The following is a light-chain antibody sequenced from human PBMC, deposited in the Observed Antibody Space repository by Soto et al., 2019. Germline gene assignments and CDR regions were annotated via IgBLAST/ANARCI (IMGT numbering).Light chain of an antibody. Sequence: DIQMTQSPSSLSPSVGDRVTITSRASRSISDWLAWYQQKKGKAPEILIFDASNLKSGVSSRFRGSGSGTEFTLTISRLQPDDVETYYCLQYSSHSWTFGQGTKVDIK. CDR1: RSISDW. J-gene: IGKJ1*01. CDR2: DAS. V-gene: IGKV1-5*01. CDR3: LQYSSHSWT.